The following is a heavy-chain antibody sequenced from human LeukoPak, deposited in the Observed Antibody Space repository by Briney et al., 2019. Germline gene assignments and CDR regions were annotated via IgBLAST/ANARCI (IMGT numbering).Heavy chain of an antibody. CDR3: ARSQVAAAGTGSGTNY. V-gene: IGHV3-30-3*01. D-gene: IGHD6-13*01. CDR2: ISYDGSNK. J-gene: IGHJ4*02. CDR1: GFTFSSYA. Sequence: AGGSLRLSCAASGFTFSSYAMHWVRQAPGKGLEWVAVISYDGSNKYYADSVKGRFTISRDNSKNTLYLQMNSLRAEDTAVYYCARSQVAAAGTGSGTNYWDQGTLVTVSS.